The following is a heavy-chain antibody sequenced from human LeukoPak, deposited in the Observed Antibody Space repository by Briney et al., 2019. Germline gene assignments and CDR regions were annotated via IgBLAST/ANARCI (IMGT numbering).Heavy chain of an antibody. V-gene: IGHV3-48*03. CDR1: GFTFSSYE. CDR2: IIFSGSTI. D-gene: IGHD3-22*01. Sequence: VGSLRLSCAASGFTFSSYEMNWVRQAPGKGLEWVSYIIFSGSTIYYADSVKGRFTISRDNAKNSLYVQMNSLRAEDTAVYYCARGGYYDSSGYYYVGYFHHWGQGTLVTVSS. J-gene: IGHJ1*01. CDR3: ARGGYYDSSGYYYVGYFHH.